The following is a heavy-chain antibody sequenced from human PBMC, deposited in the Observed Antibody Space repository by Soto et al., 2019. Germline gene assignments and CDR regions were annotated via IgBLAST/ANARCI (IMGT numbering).Heavy chain of an antibody. J-gene: IGHJ4*02. Sequence: EVQLMESGGALVQPGGSLRLSCVASGVSFTNYWMAWVRQAPGEGLEWVANINGDGRAKFNVDSVKGRFTISRDNAKDSLFLQMNGLRAEDTAVYYCAPCRGCPGEDWGQGTLVTVSS. D-gene: IGHD1-26*01. V-gene: IGHV3-7*01. CDR1: GVSFTNYW. CDR3: APCRGCPGED. CDR2: INGDGRAK.